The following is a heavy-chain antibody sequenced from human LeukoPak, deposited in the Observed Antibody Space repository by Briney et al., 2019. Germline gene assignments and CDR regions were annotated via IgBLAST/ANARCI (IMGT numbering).Heavy chain of an antibody. V-gene: IGHV4-31*03. J-gene: IGHJ3*02. D-gene: IGHD3-16*01. CDR1: GGSISSGGYY. CDR2: IYYSGST. Sequence: PSETLSLTCTVSGGSISSGGYYWSWIRQRPGKGLEWIGYIYYSGSTYYNPSLKSRVTISVDTSKNQFSLKLSSVTAADTAVYYCARDPAPVHYVWGSTPGLDAFDIWGQGTMVTVSS. CDR3: ARDPAPVHYVWGSTPGLDAFDI.